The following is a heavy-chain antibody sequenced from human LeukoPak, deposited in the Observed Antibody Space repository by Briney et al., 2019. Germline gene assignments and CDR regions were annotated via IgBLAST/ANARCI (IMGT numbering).Heavy chain of an antibody. V-gene: IGHV4-30-4*01. CDR2: IYYSGST. CDR3: AREGVTMVRETLTDAFDI. CDR1: GVSISSGDYY. D-gene: IGHD3-10*01. Sequence: SETLSLTCTVSGVSISSGDYYWSWIRQPPGKGLEWIGYIYYSGSTYYNPSLKSRVTISVDTSKNQFSLKLSSVTAADTAVYYCAREGVTMVRETLTDAFDIWGQGTMVTVSS. J-gene: IGHJ3*02.